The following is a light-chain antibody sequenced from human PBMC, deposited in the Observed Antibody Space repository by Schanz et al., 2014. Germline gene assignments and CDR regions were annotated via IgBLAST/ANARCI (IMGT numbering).Light chain of an antibody. CDR3: QSYDSSLSGWV. V-gene: IGLV2-14*03. Sequence: QSALTQPASVSGSPGQSITISCTGTSSDIGAYNYVSWYQQHPGKAPKLMIFDVNQRPSGVPDRFSGSKSGNTASLAITGLQAEDEADYYCQSYDSSLSGWVFGGGTKLTVL. J-gene: IGLJ3*02. CDR2: DVN. CDR1: SSDIGAYNY.